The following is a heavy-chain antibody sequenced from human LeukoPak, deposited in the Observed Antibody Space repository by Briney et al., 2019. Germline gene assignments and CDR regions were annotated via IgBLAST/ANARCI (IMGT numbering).Heavy chain of an antibody. V-gene: IGHV4-61*02. D-gene: IGHD1-26*01. J-gene: IGHJ4*02. CDR2: TYTSGIT. Sequence: SDTLSLICTVSGRHVNSVSSHWSWVRQPAGKGLEWIGRTYTSGITDYNPSLKSRVTISLHTSKTQFSLNLTSVTAAGTAVYYFARGPGAITQEAFDYWGKGTLVTVSS. CDR3: ARGPGAITQEAFDY. CDR1: GRHVNSVSSH.